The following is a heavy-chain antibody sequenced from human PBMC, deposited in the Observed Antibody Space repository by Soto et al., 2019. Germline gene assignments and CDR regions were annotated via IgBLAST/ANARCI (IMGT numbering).Heavy chain of an antibody. J-gene: IGHJ3*02. D-gene: IGHD3-3*01. V-gene: IGHV3-23*01. CDR3: AKRDFWSGYYRGAFDI. Sequence: EVQLLESGGGLVQPGGSLRLSCAASGFTFSSYAMSWVRQAPGKGLEWVSAISGSGGSTYYADSVKGRFTISRDNSKNTLYLQMNSLRAEDTAVYYCAKRDFWSGYYRGAFDIWGQGTMSPSLQ. CDR1: GFTFSSYA. CDR2: ISGSGGST.